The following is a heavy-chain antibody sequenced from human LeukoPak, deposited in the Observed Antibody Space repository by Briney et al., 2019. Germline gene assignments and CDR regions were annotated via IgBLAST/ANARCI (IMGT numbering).Heavy chain of an antibody. D-gene: IGHD1-26*01. CDR1: GGSITTSSYY. V-gene: IGHV4-39*01. Sequence: SETLSLTCTVSGGSITTSSYYWGWIRQPPGKGLEWIGIIYYSGSTYYNPSLKGRVAISVDTSKNQFSLKLSSVTAADTAVYYCARGYFSGGNYWYFDLWGRGTLVTVSS. CDR3: ARGYFSGGNYWYFDL. CDR2: IYYSGST. J-gene: IGHJ2*01.